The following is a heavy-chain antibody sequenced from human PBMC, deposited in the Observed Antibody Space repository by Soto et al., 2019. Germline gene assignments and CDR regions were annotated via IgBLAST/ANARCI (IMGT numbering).Heavy chain of an antibody. V-gene: IGHV1-3*01. CDR3: AGDESD. J-gene: IGHJ4*02. Sequence: QVQLVQSGAEVKTPGASVKVSCKASGYTFTRYALHWVRQAPGQSLEWMGWINAGNGKTKHSHKWEGRITITTDPSAGTAYVELGSGSSEDTDVYYCAGDESDWGQGPLVTVSS. CDR2: INAGNGKT. CDR1: GYTFTRYA.